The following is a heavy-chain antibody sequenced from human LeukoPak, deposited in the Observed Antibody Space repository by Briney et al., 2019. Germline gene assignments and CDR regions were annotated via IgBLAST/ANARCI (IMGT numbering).Heavy chain of an antibody. J-gene: IGHJ4*02. CDR2: ISSSGSTI. CDR3: ARGLAPEFGDVY. V-gene: IGHV3-11*01. D-gene: IGHD3-10*01. CDR1: GFTFSGYW. Sequence: GGSLRLSCAASGFTFSGYWMSWVRQAPGKGLEWVSYISSSGSTIYYADSVKGRFTISRDNAKNSLYLQMNSLRAEDTAVYYCARGLAPEFGDVYWGQGTLVTVSS.